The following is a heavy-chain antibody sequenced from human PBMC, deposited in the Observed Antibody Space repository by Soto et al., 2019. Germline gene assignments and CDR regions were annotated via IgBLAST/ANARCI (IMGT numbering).Heavy chain of an antibody. CDR2: ITSSGAST. D-gene: IGHD6-19*01. Sequence: PGGSLRLSCAASGFIFSDCAMSWVRQAPGKGLEWVSLITSSGASTYYADSVKGRFTISRENSRNTLYLQMNSLKAEDTAVYYCAKVKWPVAGPLDNWGQGTLVTVS. J-gene: IGHJ4*02. CDR1: GFIFSDCA. CDR3: AKVKWPVAGPLDN. V-gene: IGHV3-23*01.